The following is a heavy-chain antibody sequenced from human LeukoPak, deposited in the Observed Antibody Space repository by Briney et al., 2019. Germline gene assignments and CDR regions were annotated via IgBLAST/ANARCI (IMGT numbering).Heavy chain of an antibody. CDR3: ALRYCSSGSCYCFDY. D-gene: IGHD2-15*01. J-gene: IGHJ4*02. CDR2: ISSSGSTI. V-gene: IGHV3-48*03. CDR1: GFTFSSYE. Sequence: PGGSLRLSCAASGFTFSSYEMNWVRQAPGKGLEWVSYISSSGSTIYYADSVKGRFTISRDNSKNTLYLQMNSLRAEDTAVYHCALRYCSSGSCYCFDYWGQGAPVTVSS.